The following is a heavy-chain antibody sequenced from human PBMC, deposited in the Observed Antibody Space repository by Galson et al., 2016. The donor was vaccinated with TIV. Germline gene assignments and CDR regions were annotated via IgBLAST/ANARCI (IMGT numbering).Heavy chain of an antibody. CDR3: ACNPYFDLRTNHFDF. D-gene: IGHD3-10*01. CDR2: IIPMFPA. CDR1: GGTSNSYA. Sequence: QSGAEVTKPGSSVKVSCKASGGTSNSYAFSWVRQAPGQGLEWMGGIIPMFPAKYGQKFQDRVTFTVHESTSTAYMELSSLRSEDTAVYFCACNPYFDLRTNHFDFWGQGTLVTVSS. V-gene: IGHV1-69*01. J-gene: IGHJ4*02.